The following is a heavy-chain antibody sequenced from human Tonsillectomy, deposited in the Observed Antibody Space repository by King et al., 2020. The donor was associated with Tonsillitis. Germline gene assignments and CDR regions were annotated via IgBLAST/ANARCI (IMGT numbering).Heavy chain of an antibody. V-gene: IGHV4-59*01. D-gene: IGHD3-3*01. J-gene: IGHJ4*02. CDR3: ASFRCGYWLDY. CDR2: IYYSGST. Sequence: QLQESGPGLVKPSETLSLTCTVSTGSIRSYYWSWIRQPPGKGLEWIGYIYYSGSTNYNPSLKSRVTISVDQSKNQFALKLSSVTAADTAVYYCASFRCGYWLDYWGQGTLVTVSS. CDR1: TGSIRSYY.